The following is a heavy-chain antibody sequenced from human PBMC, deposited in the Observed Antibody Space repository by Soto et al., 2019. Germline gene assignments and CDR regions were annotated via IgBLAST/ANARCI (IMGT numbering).Heavy chain of an antibody. CDR1: GDSVSNNGAT. CDR2: AYYRSRSRWHY. CDR3: ARDPPDFNSGFDY. Sequence: SQTLSLTCAISGDSVSNNGATWNWIRQSPSRGLEWLGRAYYRSRSRWHYEYATSVRSRVTINPDTSKNQFSPQLNSVTPEDTAVYYCARDPPDFNSGFDYWGQGILVTVSS. D-gene: IGHD1-26*01. V-gene: IGHV6-1*01. J-gene: IGHJ4*02.